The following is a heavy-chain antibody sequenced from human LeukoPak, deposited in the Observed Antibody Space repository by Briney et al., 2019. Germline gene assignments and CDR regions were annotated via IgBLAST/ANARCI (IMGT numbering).Heavy chain of an antibody. V-gene: IGHV4-61*02. CDR3: AREMRYYDSSGFIGPGWYYYMDV. CDR2: IYTSGST. Sequence: SETLSLTCTVSGGSISSGSYYWSWIRQPAGKGLEWIGRIYTSGSTNYNPSLKSRVTISVDTSKNQFSLKLSSVTAADTAVYYCAREMRYYDSSGFIGPGWYYYMDVWGKGTTVTISS. J-gene: IGHJ6*03. CDR1: GGSISSGSYY. D-gene: IGHD3-22*01.